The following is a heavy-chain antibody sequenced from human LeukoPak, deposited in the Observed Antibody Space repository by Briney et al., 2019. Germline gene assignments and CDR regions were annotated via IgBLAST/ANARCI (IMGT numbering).Heavy chain of an antibody. V-gene: IGHV4-59*01. CDR2: IYYSGST. CDR1: GGSISSYY. J-gene: IGHJ5*02. Sequence: PSETLSLTCTVSGGSISSYYWSWIRQPPGKGLEWIGYIYYSGSTNYNPSLKSRVTISVDTSKNQFSLKLSSVTAAYTAVYYCAREDQLLTGWFDPWGQGTLVTVSS. CDR3: AREDQLLTGWFDP. D-gene: IGHD2-2*01.